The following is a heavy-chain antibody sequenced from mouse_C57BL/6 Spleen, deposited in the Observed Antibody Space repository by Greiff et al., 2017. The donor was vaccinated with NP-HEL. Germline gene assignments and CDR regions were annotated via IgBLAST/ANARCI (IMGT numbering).Heavy chain of an antibody. V-gene: IGHV1-69*01. CDR1: GYTFTSYW. Sequence: VQLQQSGAELVMPGASVKLSCKASGYTFTSYWMHWVKQRPGQGLEWIGEIDPSDSYTNYNQKFKGKSTLTVDKSSSTAYMQLSSLTSEDSAVYYGAKGGYYGYDGWHAMDYWGQGTSVTVSS. CDR3: AKGGYYGYDGWHAMDY. D-gene: IGHD2-2*01. CDR2: IDPSDSYT. J-gene: IGHJ4*01.